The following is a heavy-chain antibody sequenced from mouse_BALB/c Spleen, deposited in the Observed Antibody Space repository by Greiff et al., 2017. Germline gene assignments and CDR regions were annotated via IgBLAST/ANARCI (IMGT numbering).Heavy chain of an antibody. CDR3: ASRWLLKGDAMDY. CDR1: GYAFTNYL. J-gene: IGHJ4*01. V-gene: IGHV1-54*01. CDR2: INPGSGGT. D-gene: IGHD2-3*01. Sequence: VQLQQSGAELVRPGTSVKVSCKASGYAFTNYLIEWVKQRPGQGLEWIGVINPGSGGTNYNEKFKGKATLTADKSSSTAYMQLSSLTSDDSAVYFCASRWLLKGDAMDYWGQGTSVTVSS.